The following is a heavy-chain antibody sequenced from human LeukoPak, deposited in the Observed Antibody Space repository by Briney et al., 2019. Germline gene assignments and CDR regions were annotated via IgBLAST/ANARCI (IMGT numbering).Heavy chain of an antibody. CDR2: ISYDGSNK. CDR3: ASGYSGLAGGY. V-gene: IGHV3-30*03. D-gene: IGHD5-12*01. Sequence: GGSLRLSCAASGFTFSSYGMHWVRQAPGKGLEWVAVISYDGSNKYYADSVKGRFTISRDNSKNTLYLQMNSLRAEDTAVYYCASGYSGLAGGYWGQGTLVTVSS. CDR1: GFTFSSYG. J-gene: IGHJ4*02.